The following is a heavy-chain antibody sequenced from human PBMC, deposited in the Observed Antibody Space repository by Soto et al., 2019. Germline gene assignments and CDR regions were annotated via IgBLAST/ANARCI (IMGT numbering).Heavy chain of an antibody. CDR1: GFTFSSYA. J-gene: IGHJ4*02. CDR2: ISGSGGST. Sequence: EVQLLESGGGLVQPGGSLRLSCAASGFTFSSYAMSWVHQAPGKGLEWVSAISGSGGSTYYADSVKGRFTISRDNSKNTLYLQMNSLRAEDTAVYYCAKAYGITILGVVDFDYWGQGTLVTVSS. V-gene: IGHV3-23*01. D-gene: IGHD3-3*01. CDR3: AKAYGITILGVVDFDY.